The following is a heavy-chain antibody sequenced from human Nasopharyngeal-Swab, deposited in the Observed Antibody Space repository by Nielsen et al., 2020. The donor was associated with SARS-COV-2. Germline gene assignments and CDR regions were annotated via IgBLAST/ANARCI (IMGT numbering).Heavy chain of an antibody. CDR3: ARDLGSSGNSVSLDV. J-gene: IGHJ6*04. V-gene: IGHV3-53*04. Sequence: GESLKISCAASGFTVSSNYMSWVRQAPGKGLEWVSVIYSGGSTYYADSVKGRFTISRHTSKNTLYLQMNSLRAEDTAVYYCARDLGSSGNSVSLDVWGKGTTVTVSS. CDR1: GFTVSSNY. D-gene: IGHD4-23*01. CDR2: IYSGGST.